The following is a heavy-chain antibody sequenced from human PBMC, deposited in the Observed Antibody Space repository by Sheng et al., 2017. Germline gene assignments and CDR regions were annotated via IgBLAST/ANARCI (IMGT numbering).Heavy chain of an antibody. Sequence: QVQLVESGGGVVQPGRSLRLSCAASGFTFSSYGMHWVRQAPGKGLEWVAVIWYDGSNKYYADSVKGRFTISRDNSKNTLYLQMNSLRAEDTAVYYCARDTFGDYDILTGYAFDIWGQGTMVTVSS. D-gene: IGHD3-9*01. CDR3: ARDTFGDYDILTGYAFDI. CDR2: IWYDGSNK. V-gene: IGHV3-33*01. J-gene: IGHJ3*02. CDR1: GFTFSSYG.